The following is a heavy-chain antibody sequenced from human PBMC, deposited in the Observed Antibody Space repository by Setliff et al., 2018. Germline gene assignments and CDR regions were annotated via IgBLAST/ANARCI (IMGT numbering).Heavy chain of an antibody. D-gene: IGHD6-13*01. Sequence: SETLSLTCTVSGGSISSSSYYWGWIRQPPGKGLEWIGSIYYSGSTYYTPSLKGRVTISVDTSRNQFSLKLSSVTAADTAVYYCARGLSSSWYLYYYGMDVWGQGTTVTVSS. V-gene: IGHV4-39*01. CDR1: GGSISSSSYY. CDR3: ARGLSSSWYLYYYGMDV. CDR2: IYYSGST. J-gene: IGHJ6*02.